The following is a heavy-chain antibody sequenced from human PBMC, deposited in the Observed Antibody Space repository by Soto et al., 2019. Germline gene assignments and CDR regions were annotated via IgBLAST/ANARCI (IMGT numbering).Heavy chain of an antibody. D-gene: IGHD6-6*01. CDR3: ARVHLVRTSSYYCGMDV. Sequence: LVESGGGLVKPGGSLTLSCATSGFTFSNYRMNWVREAPGKGLEWVASISGSGKDTFYRDSVKGRFTISRDNAESSLVLQMNILTVDDTAVYHCARVHLVRTSSYYCGMDVWGPGTTVTVSS. CDR2: ISGSGKDT. CDR1: GFTFSNYR. V-gene: IGHV3-21*06. J-gene: IGHJ6*02.